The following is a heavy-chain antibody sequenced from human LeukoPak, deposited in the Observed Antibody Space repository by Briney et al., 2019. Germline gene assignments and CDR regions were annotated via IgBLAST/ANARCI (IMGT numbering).Heavy chain of an antibody. D-gene: IGHD6-6*01. J-gene: IGHJ4*02. CDR1: GFTFSTYA. Sequence: GGSLRLSCAASGFTFSTYAMSWVRQAPGKGLEWVSSISGTVSTTYYADSVKGRFTTSRDTSKNTLYLQMNSLRAEDTAVYYCAKAFTTITARFDDWGQGTPVTVSS. V-gene: IGHV3-23*01. CDR2: ISGTVSTT. CDR3: AKAFTTITARFDD.